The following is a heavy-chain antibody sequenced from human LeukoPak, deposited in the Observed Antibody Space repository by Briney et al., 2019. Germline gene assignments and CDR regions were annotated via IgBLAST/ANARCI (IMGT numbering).Heavy chain of an antibody. Sequence: SETLSLTCTVSGGSVSSGSYYWSWIRQPPGKGLEWIGYIYYSGSTNYNPSLKSRVTISVDTSKNQFSLKLSSVTAADTAVYYCARPRGEYYDFWSGSNWFDPWGQGTLVTVSS. CDR3: ARPRGEYYDFWSGSNWFDP. D-gene: IGHD3-3*01. V-gene: IGHV4-61*01. CDR1: GGSVSSGSYY. CDR2: IYYSGST. J-gene: IGHJ5*02.